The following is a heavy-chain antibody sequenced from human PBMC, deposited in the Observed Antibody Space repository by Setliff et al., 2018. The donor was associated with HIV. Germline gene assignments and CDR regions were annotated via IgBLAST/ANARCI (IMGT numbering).Heavy chain of an antibody. CDR1: GFIFSNYG. D-gene: IGHD1-7*01. CDR2: IWYDGSDK. V-gene: IGHV3-30*02. Sequence: GGSLRLSCAASGFIFSNYGMHWVRQAPGKGLEWVAFIWYDGSDKYYADSVKGRFTISRDNSKNTLFLEMNYLRAEDTAVYYCAKDRRGITGTKSCAWFDPWGQGTLVTVSS. CDR3: AKDRRGITGTKSCAWFDP. J-gene: IGHJ5*02.